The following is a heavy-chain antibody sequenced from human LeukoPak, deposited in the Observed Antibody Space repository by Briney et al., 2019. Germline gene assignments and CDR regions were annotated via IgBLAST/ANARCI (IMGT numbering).Heavy chain of an antibody. CDR3: ARDRLPGMVLNWFDS. V-gene: IGHV1-2*06. CDR1: GYTFTSYY. Sequence: GASXKVSCKASGYTFTSYYMHWVRQAPGQGLEWMGRINPNSGGTNYAQKFQGRVTMTRDTSISTAYMELSRLRSDDTAVYYCARDRLPGMVLNWFDSWGQGTLVTVSS. J-gene: IGHJ5*01. CDR2: INPNSGGT. D-gene: IGHD3-10*01.